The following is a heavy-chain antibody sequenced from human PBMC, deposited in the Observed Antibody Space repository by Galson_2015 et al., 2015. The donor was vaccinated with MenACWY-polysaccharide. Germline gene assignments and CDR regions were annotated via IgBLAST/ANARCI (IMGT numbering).Heavy chain of an antibody. CDR3: ASEAGGDPDWYFDL. V-gene: IGHV3-21*01. Sequence: SLRLPCAASGFSFRTYSMNWVRQAPGKGLEWVSSVSPRSTYITYTDAVRGRFSTSRDDARSSLFLQMNSLTAEDTAVYYCASEAGGDPDWYFDLWGRGTLVTVSS. CDR1: GFSFRTYS. J-gene: IGHJ2*01. CDR2: VSPRSTYI. D-gene: IGHD2-21*02.